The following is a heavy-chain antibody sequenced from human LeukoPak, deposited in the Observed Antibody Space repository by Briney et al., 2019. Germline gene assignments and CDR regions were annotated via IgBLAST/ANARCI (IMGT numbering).Heavy chain of an antibody. V-gene: IGHV1-8*02. J-gene: IGHJ5*02. CDR1: GYTFSSDD. CDR2: MNPKSGNT. D-gene: IGHD3-10*01. Sequence: ASVKVSCKASGYTFSSDDINWVRQAPGQGLEWMGWMNPKSGNTGYAQKFLGRVTMTRNTSISTAYMELSRLRSGDTAVYYCARGRVFPGVAPRQVWFDPWGQGTPVTVSS. CDR3: ARGRVFPGVAPRQVWFDP.